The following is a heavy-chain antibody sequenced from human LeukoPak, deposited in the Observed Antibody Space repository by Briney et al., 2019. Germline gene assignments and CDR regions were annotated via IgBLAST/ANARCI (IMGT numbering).Heavy chain of an antibody. CDR3: ARQMEGNYYYYGMDV. J-gene: IGHJ6*02. D-gene: IGHD3-3*01. CDR1: GYSFTSYW. Sequence: GESLKISCKGSGYSFTSYWIGWVRQMPGKGLEWMGIIYPGDSDTRYSPSFQGQVTISADKPISTAYLQWSSLKASDTAMYYCARQMEGNYYYYGMDVWGQGTTVTVSS. V-gene: IGHV5-51*01. CDR2: IYPGDSDT.